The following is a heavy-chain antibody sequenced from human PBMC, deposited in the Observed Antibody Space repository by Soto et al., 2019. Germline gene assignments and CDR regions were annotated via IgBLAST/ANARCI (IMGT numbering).Heavy chain of an antibody. CDR2: IYSGGDT. CDR1: GGSMRSYH. J-gene: IGHJ6*02. D-gene: IGHD2-21*01. CDR3: AGIGEDVYYGMDV. Sequence: SETLSLTCSVSGGSMRSYHWNWLRQPAGKGLEWLGRIYSGGDTNYNPSVKSRVTMSVDTSKNEFSLRLSSVTAADTAVYYCAGIGEDVYYGMDVWGQGTTVTVSS. V-gene: IGHV4-4*07.